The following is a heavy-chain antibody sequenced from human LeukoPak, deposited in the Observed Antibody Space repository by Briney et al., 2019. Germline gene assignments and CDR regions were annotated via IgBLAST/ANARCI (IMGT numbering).Heavy chain of an antibody. V-gene: IGHV3-74*01. Sequence: GGSLGLSCAASGFTFSSYWMHWVRQAPGKGLVWVSRINSDGSSTSYADSVKGRFTISRDNAKNTLYLQMNSLRAEDTAVYYCARVVTAIGYFDYWGQGTLVTVSS. CDR1: GFTFSSYW. D-gene: IGHD2-21*02. CDR3: ARVVTAIGYFDY. CDR2: INSDGSST. J-gene: IGHJ4*02.